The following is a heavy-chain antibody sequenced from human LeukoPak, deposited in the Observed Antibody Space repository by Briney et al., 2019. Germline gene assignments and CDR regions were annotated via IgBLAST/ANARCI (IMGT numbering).Heavy chain of an antibody. D-gene: IGHD4-17*01. V-gene: IGHV1-2*02. CDR1: GYTFTGYY. CDR3: ARVSATVPTH. J-gene: IGHJ4*02. CDR2: INPNSGGA. Sequence: GASVTVSCKASGYTFTGYYMHWVRQAPGQGLEWMGWINPNSGGAKYAQKFQGRVTMTRDTSINTAYMELSRLKSDDTAIYYCARVSATVPTHWGQGTLLTVSS.